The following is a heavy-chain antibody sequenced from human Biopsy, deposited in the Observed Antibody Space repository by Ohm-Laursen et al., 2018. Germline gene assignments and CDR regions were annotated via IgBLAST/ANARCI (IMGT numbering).Heavy chain of an antibody. CDR3: ATKLTGYFHH. V-gene: IGHV1-69*06. D-gene: IGHD3-9*01. Sequence: GASVKVSCKAPGGPFSNYGVNWVRQAPGQGLEWLGGNIPILGTGNYAQKFQDRVTVAADTSTSTDTMELRSLRSEDTAVYYCATKLTGYFHHWGQGTLVIVSS. CDR2: NIPILGTG. J-gene: IGHJ1*01. CDR1: GGPFSNYG.